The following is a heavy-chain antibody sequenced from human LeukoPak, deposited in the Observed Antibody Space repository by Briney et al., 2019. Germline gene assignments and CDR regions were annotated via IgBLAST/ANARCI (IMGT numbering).Heavy chain of an antibody. V-gene: IGHV1-2*02. J-gene: IGHJ3*02. CDR1: GYTFTGYY. CDR2: INPNSGGT. Sequence: ASVKVSCKASGYTFTGYYMHWVRQAPGQGLEWMGWINPNSGGTNYAQKFQGRVTMTRDTSISTAYMELSRLRSDDTAVYYCARDATYYYDSSRLDAFDIWGQGTMVTGSS. CDR3: ARDATYYYDSSRLDAFDI. D-gene: IGHD3-22*01.